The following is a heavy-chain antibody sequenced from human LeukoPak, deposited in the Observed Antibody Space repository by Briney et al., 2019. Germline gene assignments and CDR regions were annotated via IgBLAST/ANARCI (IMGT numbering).Heavy chain of an antibody. Sequence: PSETLSLTCTVSGGSISSYYWSWIRQPPGKGLGWIGYIYYSGSTDYNPSLKSRVTISVDTSKNQFSLKLSSVTAADTAVYYYARELRYSGYDTASYWFDPWGQGTLVTVSS. CDR3: ARELRYSGYDTASYWFDP. CDR2: IYYSGST. V-gene: IGHV4-59*01. CDR1: GGSISSYY. D-gene: IGHD5-12*01. J-gene: IGHJ5*02.